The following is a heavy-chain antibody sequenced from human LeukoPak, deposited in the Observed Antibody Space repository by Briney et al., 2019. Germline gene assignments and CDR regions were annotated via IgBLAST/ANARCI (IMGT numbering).Heavy chain of an antibody. J-gene: IGHJ5*02. CDR1: GGTFSSYA. V-gene: IGHV1-69*13. CDR3: ATAATAGNWNWFDP. CDR2: IIPIFGTA. D-gene: IGHD6-13*01. Sequence: ASVKVSCKASGGTFSSYAISWVRQAPGQGLEWMGGIIPIFGTANYAQKFQGRVTITADESTSTAYMELSSLRSEDTAVYYCATAATAGNWNWFDPWGQGTLVTVSS.